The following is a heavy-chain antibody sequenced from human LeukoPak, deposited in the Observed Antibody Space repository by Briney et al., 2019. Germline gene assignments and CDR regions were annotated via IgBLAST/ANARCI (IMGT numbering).Heavy chain of an antibody. D-gene: IGHD2-2*01. J-gene: IGHJ6*03. CDR1: GGTFSTHA. V-gene: IGHV1-69*13. CDR3: ARAECSTTNCHTRIRNYYMDV. CDR2: LIPIFALA. Sequence: ASVKVSCKASGGTFSTHAISWVRQAPGQGLEWMGGLIPIFALANYAQKFQGRLTITADESTNTAYLELSSLRFEDTAVCYCARAECSTTNCHTRIRNYYMDVWGTGTPVTVSS.